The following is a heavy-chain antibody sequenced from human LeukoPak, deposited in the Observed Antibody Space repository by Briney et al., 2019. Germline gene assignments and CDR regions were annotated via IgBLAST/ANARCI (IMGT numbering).Heavy chain of an antibody. V-gene: IGHV3-21*01. J-gene: IGHJ6*04. D-gene: IGHD2-2*01. CDR3: AREDVVVVPAAMRPYYYGMDV. CDR2: ISSSSSYI. CDR1: GFTFSSYS. Sequence: GGSLRLSCAASGFTFSSYSMNWVRQAPGKGLEWVSAISSSSSYIYYADSVKGRFTISRDNAKNSLYLQMNSLRAEDTAVYYCAREDVVVVPAAMRPYYYGMDVWGKETTVTVSS.